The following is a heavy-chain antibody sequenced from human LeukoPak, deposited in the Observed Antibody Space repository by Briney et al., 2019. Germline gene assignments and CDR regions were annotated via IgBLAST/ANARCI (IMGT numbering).Heavy chain of an antibody. V-gene: IGHV3-53*01. CDR1: GFTVSSNS. D-gene: IGHD2-15*01. CDR3: ARRAGEYSHPYDY. Sequence: GESLRLSCKVSGFTVSSNSWSWVRQAPGKGLEWVSFISSGGNTDHSDSVKGRFTISRDNSKNTLYLQMNSLRAEDTAIYYCARRAGEYSHPYDYWGQGTLVTVSS. CDR2: ISSGGNT. J-gene: IGHJ4*02.